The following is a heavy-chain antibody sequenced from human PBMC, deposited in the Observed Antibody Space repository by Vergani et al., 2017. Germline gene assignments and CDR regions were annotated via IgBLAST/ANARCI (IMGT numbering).Heavy chain of an antibody. D-gene: IGHD6-19*01. CDR2: IYYSGST. Sequence: QLHLQESGPGLVKPSETLSLTCTVSGGSISSSSYYWGWIRQPPGKGLEWIGSIYYSGSTYYNPSLKSRVTISVDTSKNQFSLKLSSVTAADTAVYYCARHVAVAGLDYWGQGTLVTVSS. CDR3: ARHVAVAGLDY. J-gene: IGHJ4*02. CDR1: GGSISSSSYY. V-gene: IGHV4-39*01.